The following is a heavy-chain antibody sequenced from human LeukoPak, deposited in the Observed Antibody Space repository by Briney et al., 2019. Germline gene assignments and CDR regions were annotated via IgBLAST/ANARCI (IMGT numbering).Heavy chain of an antibody. CDR2: ISGSGGST. Sequence: GGSLRLPCAASGFTFSSYAMSWVRQVPGKGLERVSAISGSGGSTYYADSVKGRFTISRDNSKNTLYLQMNSLRAEDTALYFCAKKAQYNGNYPLDYWGQGTLVTVSS. J-gene: IGHJ4*02. D-gene: IGHD1-26*01. CDR1: GFTFSSYA. V-gene: IGHV3-23*01. CDR3: AKKAQYNGNYPLDY.